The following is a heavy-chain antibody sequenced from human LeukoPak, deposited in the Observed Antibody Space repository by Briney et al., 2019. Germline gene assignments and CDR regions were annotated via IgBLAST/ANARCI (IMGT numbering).Heavy chain of an antibody. D-gene: IGHD3-10*01. J-gene: IGHJ4*02. CDR2: VSYTGIP. V-gene: IGHV4-61*01. Sequence: SETLSLTCTVSGGSVTSTNYYWSWIRQPPGEGLQWIGYVSYTGIPTYNPSLKSRVTISLDTSKSQFSLQLSSVTAADTAVYYCATQQWIGTFHYWGQGALVTASS. CDR3: ATQQWIGTFHY. CDR1: GGSVTSTNYY.